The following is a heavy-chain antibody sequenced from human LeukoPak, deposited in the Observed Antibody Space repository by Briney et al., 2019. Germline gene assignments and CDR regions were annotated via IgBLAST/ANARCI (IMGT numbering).Heavy chain of an antibody. CDR1: GYSFTSYW. CDR3: ARGVPPDWDIVLMARFDP. J-gene: IGHJ5*02. V-gene: IGHV5-51*01. Sequence: GESLKISCKGSGYSFTSYWIGWVRQMPGKGLEWMGIIYPGDSDTRYSPSFQGQVTISADKSISTAYLQWSSLKASDTAMYYCARGVPPDWDIVLMARFDPWGQGALVTVSS. CDR2: IYPGDSDT. D-gene: IGHD2-8*01.